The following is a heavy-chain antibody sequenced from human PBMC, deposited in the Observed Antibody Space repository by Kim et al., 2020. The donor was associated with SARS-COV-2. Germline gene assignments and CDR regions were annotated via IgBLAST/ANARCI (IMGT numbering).Heavy chain of an antibody. CDR1: GGSISSSSYY. D-gene: IGHD3-22*01. CDR2: IYYSGST. V-gene: IGHV4-39*07. Sequence: SETLSLTCTVSGGSISSSSYYWGWIRQPPGKGLEWIGSIYYSGSTYYNPSLKSRVTISVDTSKNQFSLKLSSVTAADTAVYYCARLHDSSGYLKDYWGQGTLVTVSS. CDR3: ARLHDSSGYLKDY. J-gene: IGHJ4*02.